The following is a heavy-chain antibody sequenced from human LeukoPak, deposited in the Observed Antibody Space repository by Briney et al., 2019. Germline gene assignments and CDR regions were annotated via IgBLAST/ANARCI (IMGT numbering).Heavy chain of an antibody. J-gene: IGHJ6*02. V-gene: IGHV5-51*01. CDR3: ARRDGSGIYMNPNYYAMDV. CDR1: GYSCTNYW. Sequence: GESLKISCKGSGYSCTNYWIAWVRQMPGKGLEWMGIIYPGDSDTRCSPSFQGQVTISADKSITTAYLQWSSLKASDTAMYYCARRDGSGIYMNPNYYAMDVWGQGTTVTVSS. D-gene: IGHD3-10*01. CDR2: IYPGDSDT.